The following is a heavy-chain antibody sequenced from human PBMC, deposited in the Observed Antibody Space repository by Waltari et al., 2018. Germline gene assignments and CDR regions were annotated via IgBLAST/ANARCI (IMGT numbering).Heavy chain of an antibody. J-gene: IGHJ3*01. CDR1: GFNFNIYG. Sequence: QVFLVESGGGVVQPGDSLRLSCVSSGFNFNIYGMPWVRQAPGKGLEWGAFTRFDGINKHDADSVKGRFTISRDNIKNTLYLQMNSLRGEDTAVYYCAKVGVGLTTWYPFDVWGQGTMVTVSS. CDR2: TRFDGINK. D-gene: IGHD1-1*01. V-gene: IGHV3-30*02. CDR3: AKVGVGLTTWYPFDV.